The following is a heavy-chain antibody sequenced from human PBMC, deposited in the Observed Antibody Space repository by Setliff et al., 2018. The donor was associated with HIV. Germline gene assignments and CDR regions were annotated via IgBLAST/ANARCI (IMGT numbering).Heavy chain of an antibody. Sequence: PGGSLRLSCAASGFTFSNYWMHWVRQPPGKGLVWVSRINSDGSTTNYADSVKGRFTIFRDDAKDTLYLQMTSLRAGDTGFYYCARGNFIVPGSREFDSWGQGTLV. CDR1: GFTFSNYW. V-gene: IGHV3-74*01. J-gene: IGHJ4*02. CDR2: INSDGSTT. CDR3: ARGNFIVPGSREFDS. D-gene: IGHD2-2*01.